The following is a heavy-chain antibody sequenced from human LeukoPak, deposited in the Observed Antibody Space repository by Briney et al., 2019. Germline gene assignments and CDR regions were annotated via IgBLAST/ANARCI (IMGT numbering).Heavy chain of an antibody. CDR1: GYTFTSYS. CDR2: INPSIGTT. CDR3: ARDEAKTDIVVVPAAIRRGYGMDV. J-gene: IGHJ6*02. V-gene: IGHV1-46*01. D-gene: IGHD2-2*01. Sequence: GASVKVSCKASGYTFTSYSIHWVRQAPGQGLEWMAMINPSIGTTDFAQKFQGRVTVTRDTSTSTAYMELSSLRSEDTAVYYCARDEAKTDIVVVPAAIRRGYGMDVWGQGTTVTVSS.